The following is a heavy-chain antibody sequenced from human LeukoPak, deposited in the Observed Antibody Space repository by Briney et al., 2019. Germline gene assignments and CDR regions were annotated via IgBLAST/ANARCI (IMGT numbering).Heavy chain of an antibody. D-gene: IGHD1-26*01. CDR2: FDPEDGET. CDR3: ATDLANSGSYYEVHY. Sequence: ASVKVSCKVSGYTLTELSMHWVRQAPGKGLEWMGGFDPEDGETIYAQKFQGRVTMTEDTSTDTAYMELSSLRSEDTAVYYCATDLANSGSYYEVHYWGQGTLVTGPS. J-gene: IGHJ4*02. CDR1: GYTLTELS. V-gene: IGHV1-24*01.